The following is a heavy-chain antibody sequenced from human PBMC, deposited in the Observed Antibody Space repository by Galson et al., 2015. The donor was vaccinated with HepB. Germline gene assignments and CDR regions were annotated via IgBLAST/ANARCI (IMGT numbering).Heavy chain of an antibody. CDR1: GGTFSSYA. J-gene: IGHJ3*02. CDR2: IIPIFGTA. D-gene: IGHD2-2*01. V-gene: IGHV1-69*13. Sequence: SVKVSCKASGGTFSSYAISWVRQAPGQGLEWMGGIIPIFGTANYAQKFQGRVTVTADESTSTAYMELSSLRSEDTAVYYCARDRRDCSSTSCYPPDAFDIWGQGTMVTVPS. CDR3: ARDRRDCSSTSCYPPDAFDI.